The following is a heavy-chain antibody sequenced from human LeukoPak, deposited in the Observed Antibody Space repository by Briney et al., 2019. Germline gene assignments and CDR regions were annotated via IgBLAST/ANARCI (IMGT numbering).Heavy chain of an antibody. Sequence: SETLSLTCGVSGGSISSTNWWSWVRQPPGQGLEWIGEISLSGVTNYNPSIKSRVTLSLDRSKNHLSLTLTSVTAADTAVYYCSRESGAFSPFGYWGQGTLVTVSS. V-gene: IGHV4-4*02. CDR3: SRESGAFSPFGY. CDR2: ISLSGVT. J-gene: IGHJ4*02. D-gene: IGHD1-26*01. CDR1: GGSISSTNW.